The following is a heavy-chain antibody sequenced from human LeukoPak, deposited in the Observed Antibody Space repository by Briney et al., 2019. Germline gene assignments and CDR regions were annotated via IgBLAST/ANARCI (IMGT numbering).Heavy chain of an antibody. CDR2: INPDSGGT. V-gene: IGHV1-2*04. Sequence: GASVKVSCRASGYTFTGYYIHWVRQAPGQGLEWMGWINPDSGGTNYAQKFQGWVTMTRDTSISTAYMELSRLRSDDTAVYYCAIFFPIKTAYGMDVWGKGTTVTVSS. CDR3: AIFFPIKTAYGMDV. J-gene: IGHJ6*04. CDR1: GYTFTGYY. D-gene: IGHD5-12*01.